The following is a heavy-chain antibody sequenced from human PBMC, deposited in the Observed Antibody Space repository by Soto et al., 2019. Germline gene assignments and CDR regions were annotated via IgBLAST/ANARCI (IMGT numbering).Heavy chain of an antibody. V-gene: IGHV4-59*01. CDR3: ARGGWYLDY. J-gene: IGHJ4*02. CDR1: GGSMSGSY. Sequence: SETLSLTCTVSGGSMSGSYWSWIRQCPGTGLEWIAYIYYTGSTEYNPSLNSRVTISVDTSKNQFSLKLSAVTAADTAVYYCARGGWYLDYWGQGTLVTVYS. CDR2: IYYTGST. D-gene: IGHD6-19*01.